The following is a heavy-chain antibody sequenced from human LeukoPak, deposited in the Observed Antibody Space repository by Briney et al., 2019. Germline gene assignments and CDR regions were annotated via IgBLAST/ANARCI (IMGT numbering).Heavy chain of an antibody. D-gene: IGHD6-13*01. V-gene: IGHV1-2*02. J-gene: IGHJ4*02. CDR3: ARDSVEQQLEI. CDR2: INPNSGGT. CDR1: GYSFTSYY. Sequence: GESLKISCKGSGYSFTSYYMHWVRQAPGQGLEWMGWINPNSGGTNYAQKFQGRVTMTRDTSISTAYMELSRLRSDDTAVYYCARDSVEQQLEIWGQGTLVTVSS.